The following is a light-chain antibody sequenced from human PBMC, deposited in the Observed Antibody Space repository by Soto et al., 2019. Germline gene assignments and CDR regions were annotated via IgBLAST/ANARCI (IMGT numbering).Light chain of an antibody. CDR2: DAS. CDR3: QQFQSLPMT. V-gene: IGKV1-33*01. J-gene: IGKJ5*01. Sequence: DIHLTQAPSSLSASVGDRVTMTCQASQDISDNLNWYQHKEGEAPELLIYDASNLETGVPSRFSGRRSGTEFRLTINSLQPQDVATYYCQQFQSLPMTFGQGTRLEIK. CDR1: QDISDN.